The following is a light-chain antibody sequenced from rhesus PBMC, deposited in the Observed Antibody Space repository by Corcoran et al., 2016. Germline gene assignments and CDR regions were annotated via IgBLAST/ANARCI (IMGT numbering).Light chain of an antibody. Sequence: DIQMTQSPSSLSASVGDRVTITCQASQSLSNYLNWYQQKPRKIPKLLIYKASSLQSGIPSRFSGSGSGTDFTLTISSLQPEDVATYYCQQGYSYPLTFGGGTKVELK. CDR1: QSLSNY. V-gene: IGKV1S9*01. CDR3: QQGYSYPLT. J-gene: IGKJ4*01. CDR2: KAS.